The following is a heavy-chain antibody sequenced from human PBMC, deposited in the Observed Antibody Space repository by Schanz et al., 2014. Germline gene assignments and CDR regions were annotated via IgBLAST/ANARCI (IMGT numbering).Heavy chain of an antibody. J-gene: IGHJ4*02. V-gene: IGHV1-69*02. CDR2: FIPILDVG. CDR1: RSTFSSYT. CDR3: ATGKGDILTGRY. Sequence: QVQLVQSGAEVKKPGSSVKVSCKASRSTFSSYTISWVRQARGQGLEWVGRFIPILDVGNYAQQFQGRVTFTADKSTSTAYMELSSLRYEDTAVYYCATGKGDILTGRYWGQGTLXTVSS. D-gene: IGHD3-9*01.